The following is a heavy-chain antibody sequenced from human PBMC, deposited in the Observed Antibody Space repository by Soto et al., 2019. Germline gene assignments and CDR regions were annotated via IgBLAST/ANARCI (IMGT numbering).Heavy chain of an antibody. J-gene: IGHJ5*02. D-gene: IGHD4-4*01. CDR3: ARATTITLYNWFDP. CDR1: GCSISSGGYS. CDR2: MYHTGST. Sequence: SETLSLPCAVSGCSISSGGYSWSWIRQPPGKGLEWIGCMYHTGSTYYNPSLKSRVTTSVDRSKNQFSLKLSSVTAADTAVYYCARATTITLYNWFDPWGQGTLVTVSS. V-gene: IGHV4-30-2*01.